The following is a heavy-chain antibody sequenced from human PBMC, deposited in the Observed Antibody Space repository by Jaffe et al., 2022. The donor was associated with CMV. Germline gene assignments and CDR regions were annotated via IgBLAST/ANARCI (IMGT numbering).Heavy chain of an antibody. V-gene: IGHV4-59*01. Sequence: QVQLQESGPGLVKPSETLSLTCTVSGGSISSYYWSWIRQPPGKGLEWIGYIYYSGSTNYNPSLKSRVTISVDTSKNQFSLKLSSVTAADTAVYYCAREEYYDSSGYYSHWGQGTLVTVSS. J-gene: IGHJ4*02. CDR3: AREEYYDSSGYYSH. CDR2: IYYSGST. CDR1: GGSISSYY. D-gene: IGHD3-22*01.